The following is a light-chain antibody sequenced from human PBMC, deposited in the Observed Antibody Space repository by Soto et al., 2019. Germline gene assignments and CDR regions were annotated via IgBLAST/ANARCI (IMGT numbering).Light chain of an antibody. J-gene: IGLJ2*01. CDR2: RDN. V-gene: IGLV3-9*01. Sequence: SYELTQPLSLSVALGQTARITCGGNNIESKNVHCYQQTPGQAPVLAIYRDNKRPSGSPERFSGSNSGNTATLTITRAQAVDAADYYCQLWDSSTVVFGGGTKLTVL. CDR3: QLWDSSTVV. CDR1: NIESKN.